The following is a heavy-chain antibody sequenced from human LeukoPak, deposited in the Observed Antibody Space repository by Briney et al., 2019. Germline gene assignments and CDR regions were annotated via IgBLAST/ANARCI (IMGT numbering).Heavy chain of an antibody. CDR3: AKDTWLAYCGGDCYYFDY. V-gene: IGHV3-23*01. CDR1: GFTFSSYA. D-gene: IGHD2-21*02. J-gene: IGHJ4*02. CDR2: ISGSGGST. Sequence: GSLRLSCAASGFTFSSYAMSWVRQAPGKGLEWVSAISGSGGSTYYADSVKGRFTISRDNSKNTLYLQMNSLRAEDTAVYYCAKDTWLAYCGGDCYYFDYWGREPWSPSPQ.